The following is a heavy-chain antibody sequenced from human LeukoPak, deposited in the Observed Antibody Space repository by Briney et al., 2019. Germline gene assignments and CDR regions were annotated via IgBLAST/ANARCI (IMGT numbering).Heavy chain of an antibody. V-gene: IGHV3-53*01. D-gene: IGHD5-24*01. CDR1: GFTVSSNH. CDR3: ARGRAFDI. Sequence: GGSLRLSCAASGFTVSSNHMNWVRQAPGEGLEWVSIIYSSGSTYYADSVKGRFTISRDDPKNTLYPQMNSLRAEDTAVYYCARGRAFDIWGQGTMVTISS. J-gene: IGHJ3*02. CDR2: IYSSGST.